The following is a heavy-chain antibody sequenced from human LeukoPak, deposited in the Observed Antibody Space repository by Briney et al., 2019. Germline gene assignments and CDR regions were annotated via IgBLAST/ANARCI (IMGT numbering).Heavy chain of an antibody. Sequence: RGASLKISCKGSGYIFTSYWIGWVRQLPGKGLEWMGIIYPGDSDTRYSPSFQGQVTISADKSISTAYLQWSSLKASDTAMYYCARPQWELLQDDAFDIWGQGTMVTVSS. CDR3: ARPQWELLQDDAFDI. J-gene: IGHJ3*02. V-gene: IGHV5-51*01. CDR2: IYPGDSDT. D-gene: IGHD1-26*01. CDR1: GYIFTSYW.